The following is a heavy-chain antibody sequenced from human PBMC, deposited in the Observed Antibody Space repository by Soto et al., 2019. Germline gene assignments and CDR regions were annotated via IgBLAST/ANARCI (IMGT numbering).Heavy chain of an antibody. Sequence: GESLKISCKGSGYSFGNYWIGWVRQVPGKGLEWMGIIYPGDSDTRYSPSFEGHVTISADKSLSTAYLQWSSLKASDTAIYYCARAHSNRWFQHFDYWGQGILVTVSS. D-gene: IGHD2-15*01. CDR3: ARAHSNRWFQHFDY. V-gene: IGHV5-51*01. CDR1: GYSFGNYW. J-gene: IGHJ4*02. CDR2: IYPGDSDT.